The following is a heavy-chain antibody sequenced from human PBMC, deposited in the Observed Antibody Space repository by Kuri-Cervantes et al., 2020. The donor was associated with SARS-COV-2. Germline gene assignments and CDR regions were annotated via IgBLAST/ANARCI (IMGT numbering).Heavy chain of an antibody. Sequence: SETLSLTCTVSGGSISSYYWSWIRQPPGKGLEWIGYIYYSGSTNYNPSLKSRVTIPVDTSKNQFSLKLSSVTAADTAVYYCARGAVVRGPKYYFDYWGQGTLVTVSS. D-gene: IGHD3-10*01. CDR1: GGSISSYY. V-gene: IGHV4-59*01. CDR2: IYYSGST. J-gene: IGHJ4*02. CDR3: ARGAVVRGPKYYFDY.